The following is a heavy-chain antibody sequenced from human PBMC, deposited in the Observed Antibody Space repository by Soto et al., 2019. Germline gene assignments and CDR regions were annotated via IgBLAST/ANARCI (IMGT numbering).Heavy chain of an antibody. Sequence: EVQLVESGGGLVKPGGSLRLSCAASGFTFSSYSMNWVRQAPGKGLEWVSSISSSSSYIYYADSVKGRFTISRDNAKNSLYLQMNSLRAEDTAVYYCARGPPFTIFGVVIIGIWFDPWGQGTLVTVSS. CDR3: ARGPPFTIFGVVIIGIWFDP. CDR2: ISSSSSYI. D-gene: IGHD3-3*01. J-gene: IGHJ5*02. CDR1: GFTFSSYS. V-gene: IGHV3-21*01.